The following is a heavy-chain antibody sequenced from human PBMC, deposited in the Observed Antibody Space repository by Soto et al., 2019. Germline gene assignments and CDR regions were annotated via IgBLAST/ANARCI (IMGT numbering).Heavy chain of an antibody. CDR3: VMVDNYVTPTPQDV. D-gene: IGHD3-16*01. J-gene: IGHJ6*02. V-gene: IGHV1-18*01. Sequence: GASVKASCKASGYTFTSYGIAWVRQAPGQGLEWMGWISPYTGNTHSATKIQGRLTMTTDTSTSTAYMDLGSLTSDDTAVYYCVMVDNYVTPTPQDVWGQGTTVTVSS. CDR1: GYTFTSYG. CDR2: ISPYTGNT.